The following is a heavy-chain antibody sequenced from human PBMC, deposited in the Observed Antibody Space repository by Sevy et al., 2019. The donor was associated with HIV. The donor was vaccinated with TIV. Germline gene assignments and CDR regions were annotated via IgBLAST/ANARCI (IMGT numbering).Heavy chain of an antibody. CDR2: IKSKTDGGTT. CDR1: GFTFSNDW. CDR3: IAHWGYDY. Sequence: GGSLRLSCAASGFTFSNDWMSWVRQAPGKGLEWVGRIKSKTDGGTTDYAAPVKGRFTISRYDSANTLFLQINSLKTEDTAVYYCIAHWGYDYWGQGTLVTVSS. J-gene: IGHJ4*02. V-gene: IGHV3-15*01. D-gene: IGHD7-27*01.